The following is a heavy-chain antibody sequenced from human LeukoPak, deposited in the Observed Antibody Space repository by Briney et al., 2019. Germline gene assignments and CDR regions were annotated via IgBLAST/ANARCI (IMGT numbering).Heavy chain of an antibody. CDR2: MSPNSGNT. CDR3: ARSTPNWGFDY. V-gene: IGHV1-8*01. D-gene: IGHD7-27*01. Sequence: GASVKVSCKASGYTFTSYDIDWVRQATGQGLEWMGWMSPNSGNTGYAQKFQGRVTMTRDTSISTAYMELSSLRSEDTAVYYCARSTPNWGFDYWAQGTLVTVSS. J-gene: IGHJ4*02. CDR1: GYTFTSYD.